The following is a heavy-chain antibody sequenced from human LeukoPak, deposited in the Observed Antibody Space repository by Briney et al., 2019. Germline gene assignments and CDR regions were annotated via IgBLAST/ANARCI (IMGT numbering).Heavy chain of an antibody. V-gene: IGHV4-59*01. Sequence: SETLSLTCTVSGDSISSYYWSWIRQPPGKGLEWIGYIYYSGTTNYNPSLKSRVTISVDTSKNQFSLKLSSVTAADTAVYYCARALGTYGDNWFDPWGQGTLVTVSS. CDR2: IYYSGTT. J-gene: IGHJ5*02. CDR3: ARALGTYGDNWFDP. D-gene: IGHD4-17*01. CDR1: GDSISSYY.